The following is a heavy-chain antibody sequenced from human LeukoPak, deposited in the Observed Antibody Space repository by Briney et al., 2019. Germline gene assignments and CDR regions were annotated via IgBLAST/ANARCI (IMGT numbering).Heavy chain of an antibody. J-gene: IGHJ5*02. CDR3: ARGGAPRNWLDP. D-gene: IGHD3-16*01. V-gene: IGHV4-59*01. CDR2: IYYSGTT. CDR1: GGSISSYY. Sequence: SETLSLTCTVSGGSISSYYWSWIRQPPGNGLEWIGYIYYSGTTNYNPSLKSRVTISVDTSKNQFSLKLSSVTAAGTAVYSCARGGAPRNWLDPSGEGKLVTVSS.